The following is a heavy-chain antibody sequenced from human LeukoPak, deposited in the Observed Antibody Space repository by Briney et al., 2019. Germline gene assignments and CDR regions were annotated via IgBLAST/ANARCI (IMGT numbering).Heavy chain of an antibody. CDR2: IYIGGNT. V-gene: IGHV3-66*01. CDR3: ARDHRPLNYYDTSGGFDV. D-gene: IGHD3-22*01. CDR1: VLTVSSNY. Sequence: GGSLRLSRAASVLTVSSNYMSGVRQAPGGGLEWVSFIYIGGNTYYADSVKGIFTISRDNSKNTLYLQMNSLRAEDTAVSYCARDHRPLNYYDTSGGFDVWGQGTMVTVSS. J-gene: IGHJ3*01.